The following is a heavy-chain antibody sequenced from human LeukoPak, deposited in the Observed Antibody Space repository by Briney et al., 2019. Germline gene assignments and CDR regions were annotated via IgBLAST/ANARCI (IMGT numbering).Heavy chain of an antibody. Sequence: GGSLRLSCAASGFTFSSYAMHWVRQAPGKGLEWVAVILYDGSNKYYADSVKGRFTISRDNSKNTLYLQMNSLRAEDTAVYYCARAMVRGVRVRPTLDYWGQGTLVTVSS. CDR3: ARAMVRGVRVRPTLDY. J-gene: IGHJ4*02. CDR1: GFTFSSYA. D-gene: IGHD3-10*01. CDR2: ILYDGSNK. V-gene: IGHV3-30-3*01.